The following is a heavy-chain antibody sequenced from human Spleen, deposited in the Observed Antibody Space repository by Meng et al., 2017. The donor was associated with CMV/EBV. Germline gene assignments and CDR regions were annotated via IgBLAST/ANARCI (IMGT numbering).Heavy chain of an antibody. CDR3: ARYADVGSTFTYFDY. Sequence: GAEVKKPGESLRISCKGSGYNFTNYWIGWVRQMPGKGLEWMGIIYPGDSDTRYSPSFQGQVTISSDKSLSTAHLQWSSLKASDTAMYYCARYADVGSTFTYFDYWGQGTLVTVSS. CDR2: IYPGDSDT. D-gene: IGHD2-2*01. CDR1: GYNFTNYW. V-gene: IGHV5-51*01. J-gene: IGHJ4*02.